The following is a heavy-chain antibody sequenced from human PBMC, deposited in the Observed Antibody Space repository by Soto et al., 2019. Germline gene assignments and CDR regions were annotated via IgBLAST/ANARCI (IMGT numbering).Heavy chain of an antibody. CDR3: ARLLTAALFSYDL. V-gene: IGHV2-5*01. CDR1: GFSHTTSGVA. CDR2: IYWNDDK. Sequence: ESGPTLVNPTQTLTLTCTLSGFSHTTSGVAVGWIRQPPGQALEWLGHIYWNDDKYYSTSLKSRLSLSKDTSKNQVVLTMTNVDPLDTGTYYCARLLTAALFSYDLWGRGTLVTVSS. J-gene: IGHJ5*02. D-gene: IGHD2-21*02.